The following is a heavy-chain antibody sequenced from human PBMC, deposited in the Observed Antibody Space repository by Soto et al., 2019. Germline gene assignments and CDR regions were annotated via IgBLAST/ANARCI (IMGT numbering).Heavy chain of an antibody. CDR1: GFSISDYW. V-gene: IGHV3-7*05. CDR3: ARDWAGPHDF. Sequence: GSLRLSCAASGFSISDYWMTWVRQAPEKGLEWVANIKQGGSEKYYLGSVKGRFTISRDNAKNSIYLQMNSLRVDDSAVYYCARDWAGPHDFWGQGTLVTVSS. J-gene: IGHJ4*02. CDR2: IKQGGSEK. D-gene: IGHD6-19*01.